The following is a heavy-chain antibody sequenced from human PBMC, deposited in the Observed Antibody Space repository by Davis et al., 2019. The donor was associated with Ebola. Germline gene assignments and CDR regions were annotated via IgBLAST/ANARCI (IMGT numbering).Heavy chain of an antibody. Sequence: GESLKISCAASGFTFDDYTMHWVRQAPGKGLEWVSLISWDGGSTYYADSVKGRFTISRDNSKNSLYLQMNSLRTEDTALYYCAKGGYSYGWDYFDYWGQGTLVTVSS. CDR1: GFTFDDYT. CDR2: ISWDGGST. V-gene: IGHV3-43*01. D-gene: IGHD5-18*01. CDR3: AKGGYSYGWDYFDY. J-gene: IGHJ4*02.